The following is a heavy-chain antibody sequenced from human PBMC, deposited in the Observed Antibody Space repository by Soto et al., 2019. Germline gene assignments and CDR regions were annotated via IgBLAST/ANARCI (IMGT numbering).Heavy chain of an antibody. CDR3: ARDKGIAVAGNGMDV. CDR1: GFTVSSNY. CDR2: IYSGGST. Sequence: GGSLRLSCAASGFTVSSNYMSWVRQAPGKGLEWVSVIYSGGSTYYADSVKGRFTISRDNSKNTLYLQMNSLRAEDTAVYYCARDKGIAVAGNGMDVWGQGTTVTVS. J-gene: IGHJ6*02. D-gene: IGHD6-19*01. V-gene: IGHV3-53*01.